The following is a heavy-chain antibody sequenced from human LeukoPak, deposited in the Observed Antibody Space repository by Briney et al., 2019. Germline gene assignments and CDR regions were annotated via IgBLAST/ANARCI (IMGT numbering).Heavy chain of an antibody. J-gene: IGHJ6*02. CDR2: INSDGSST. Sequence: PGGSLRLSCAASGFTFSSYWMHWVRQAPGKGLVWVSRINSDGSSTSYADSVKGRFTISRDNSKNTLYLQVNSLRVEDTAVYYCVKSTGEAYYYGMDVWGQGTTVTVSS. CDR1: GFTFSSYW. D-gene: IGHD1-1*01. V-gene: IGHV3-74*01. CDR3: VKSTGEAYYYGMDV.